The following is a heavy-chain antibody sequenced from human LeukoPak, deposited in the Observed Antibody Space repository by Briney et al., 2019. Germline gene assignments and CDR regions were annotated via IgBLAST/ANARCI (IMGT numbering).Heavy chain of an antibody. CDR2: ISYDGSNK. CDR1: GFTFSSYA. Sequence: PGGSLRLSCAASGFTFSSYAMHWVRQAPGKGLEWVAVISYDGSNKYYADSVKGRFTISRDNSKNTLYLQMNNLRAEDTAVYYCARESVVVVPAAIDYWGQGTLVTVSS. J-gene: IGHJ4*02. CDR3: ARESVVVVPAAIDY. V-gene: IGHV3-30-3*01. D-gene: IGHD2-2*01.